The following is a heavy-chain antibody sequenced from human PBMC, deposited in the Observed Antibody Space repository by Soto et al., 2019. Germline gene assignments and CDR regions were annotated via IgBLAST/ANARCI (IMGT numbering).Heavy chain of an antibody. Sequence: GGSLRLSCAASGFTFSDYYMSWVRQAPGKGLEFVSAISSYGADTYYADSVKGRFAISRDNSKNTLYLQMSSLRAEDTALYYCVKEGYMRSDWYGQFDYWGQGALVTVSS. J-gene: IGHJ4*02. V-gene: IGHV3-64D*06. CDR1: GFTFSDYY. CDR2: ISSYGADT. CDR3: VKEGYMRSDWYGQFDY. D-gene: IGHD6-19*01.